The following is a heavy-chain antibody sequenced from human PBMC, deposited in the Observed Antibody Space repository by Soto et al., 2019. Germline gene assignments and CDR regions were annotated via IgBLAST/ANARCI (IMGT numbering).Heavy chain of an antibody. D-gene: IGHD3-3*01. CDR1: VFTFSSYS. CDR3: ARDKTGGYDFWSGSQIPYYGMDV. CDR2: ISSSSSYI. Sequence: GSLRLSCAASVFTFSSYSMNWVRQAPGKGLEWVSSISSSSSYIYYADSVKGRFTISRDNAKNSLYLQMNSLRAEDTAVYYCARDKTGGYDFWSGSQIPYYGMDVWGQGTTVTVSS. V-gene: IGHV3-21*01. J-gene: IGHJ6*02.